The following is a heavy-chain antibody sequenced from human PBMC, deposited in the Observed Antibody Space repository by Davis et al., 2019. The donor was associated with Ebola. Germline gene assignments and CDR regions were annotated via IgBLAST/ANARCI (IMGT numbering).Heavy chain of an antibody. J-gene: IGHJ6*04. D-gene: IGHD3-22*01. Sequence: AASVKVSCKASGYTFTMYAIHWLRQAPGQRLEWMGWINVGNGNTKYSQKFQGRVTITRDTSATTAYMELSSLRSEDTAVYYCARDQYYYDSSGYHIGMDVWGKGTTVTVSS. V-gene: IGHV1-3*01. CDR1: GYTFTMYA. CDR3: ARDQYYYDSSGYHIGMDV. CDR2: INVGNGNT.